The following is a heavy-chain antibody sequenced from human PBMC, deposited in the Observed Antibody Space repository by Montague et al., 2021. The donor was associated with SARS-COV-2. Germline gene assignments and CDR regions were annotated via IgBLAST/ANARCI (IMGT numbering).Heavy chain of an antibody. CDR2: LLTSGAT. CDR1: GDSITSKTHY. Sequence: TLSLTCTVSGDSITSKTHYWDWVRQPAGKGLEWIGRLLTSGATNFNPSLKSRLTISRDTSKNEFCLKLSSVTAADTAVYYCARDSPHFDFWRGHYGDKYYMDIWGKGTTVTV. V-gene: IGHV4-61*02. J-gene: IGHJ6*03. CDR3: ARDSPHFDFWRGHYGDKYYMDI. D-gene: IGHD3-3*01.